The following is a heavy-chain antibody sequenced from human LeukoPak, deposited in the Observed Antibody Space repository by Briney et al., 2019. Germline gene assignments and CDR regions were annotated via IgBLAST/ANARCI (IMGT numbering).Heavy chain of an antibody. CDR3: AKDYAVGSIDS. J-gene: IGHJ4*02. CDR2: ISRSGEST. V-gene: IGHV3-23*01. D-gene: IGHD3-16*01. Sequence: GGSLRLSCAASGFTFSSYSMNWVRQAPGKGLEWVSSISRSGESTFYADSVRGRFTISRDNSKNTVSLQMESLRAEDTALYYCAKDYAVGSIDSWGQGTLVTVSS. CDR1: GFTFSSYS.